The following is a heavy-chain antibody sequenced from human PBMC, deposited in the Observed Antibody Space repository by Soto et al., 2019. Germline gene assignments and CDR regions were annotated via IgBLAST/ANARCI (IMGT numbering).Heavy chain of an antibody. CDR1: GFTFSSYA. J-gene: IGHJ4*02. Sequence: SLRLSCAASGFTFSSYAMHWVRQAPGKGLEWVAVISYDGSNKYYADSVKGRFTISRDNSKNTLYLQMNSLRAEDTAVYYCARGVVATIPMAPYWGQGTLVTVSS. V-gene: IGHV3-30-3*01. D-gene: IGHD5-12*01. CDR3: ARGVVATIPMAPY. CDR2: ISYDGSNK.